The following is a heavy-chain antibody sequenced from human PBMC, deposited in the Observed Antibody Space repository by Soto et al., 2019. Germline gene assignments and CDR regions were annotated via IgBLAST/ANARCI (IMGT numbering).Heavy chain of an antibody. Sequence: PSETLSLTCTVSGGSISSYYWSWIRQPPGKGLEWIGYISYTGSANYNPSLKSRVSISLDTSKNQFSLKLTSVTAADTAVYYCARHISSGTYYADFWGQGSLVT. CDR1: GGSISSYY. CDR2: ISYTGSA. D-gene: IGHD3-10*01. CDR3: ARHISSGTYYADF. J-gene: IGHJ4*02. V-gene: IGHV4-59*08.